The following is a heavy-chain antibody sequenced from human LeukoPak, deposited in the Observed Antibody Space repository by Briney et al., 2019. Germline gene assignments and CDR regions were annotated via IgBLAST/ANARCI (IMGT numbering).Heavy chain of an antibody. CDR1: GFTFGNYC. CDR3: VRDFRSADY. CDR2: ICPDGTVT. Sequence: PGGSLRLSCAASGFTFGNYCMHWVRQAPGKGPMWVSRICPDGTVTNYADSVKARFSISRDNARNTVYLQMNSLRAEDTAVYYCVRDFRSADYWGQGTLVTVSS. J-gene: IGHJ4*02. V-gene: IGHV3-74*01.